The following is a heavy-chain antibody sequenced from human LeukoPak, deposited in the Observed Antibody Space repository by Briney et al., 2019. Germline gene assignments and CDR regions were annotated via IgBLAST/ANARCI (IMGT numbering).Heavy chain of an antibody. CDR1: GFTFSSYA. V-gene: IGHV3-23*01. Sequence: PGGSLRLSCAASGFTFSSYAMSGVRQAPGKGLEWVSAISGSGGSTYYADSVKGRFTISRDNSKNTLYLQMNSLRAEDTAVYYCAMSSNVLRFLEWLNVGYFDYWGQGTLVTVSS. J-gene: IGHJ4*02. CDR3: AMSSNVLRFLEWLNVGYFDY. D-gene: IGHD3-3*01. CDR2: ISGSGGST.